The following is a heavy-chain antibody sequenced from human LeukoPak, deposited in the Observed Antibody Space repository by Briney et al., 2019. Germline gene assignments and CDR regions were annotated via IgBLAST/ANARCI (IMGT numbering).Heavy chain of an antibody. V-gene: IGHV1-18*01. D-gene: IGHD3-22*01. CDR3: ARGTYYDSSAYSGVRLFDY. CDR1: GYTFTSYG. CDR2: ISAYNGNT. J-gene: IGHJ4*02. Sequence: ASVKVSCKASGYTFTSYGISWVRQAPGQGLEWMGWISAYNGNTNYAQKFQGRVTMTGDTSISTAYMELTRLTSDDTAVYYCARGTYYDSSAYSGVRLFDYWGQGTLVAVSS.